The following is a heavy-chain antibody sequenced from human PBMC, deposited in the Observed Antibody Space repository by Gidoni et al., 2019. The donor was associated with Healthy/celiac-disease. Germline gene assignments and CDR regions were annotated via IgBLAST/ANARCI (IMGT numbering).Heavy chain of an antibody. CDR2: INHSGST. Sequence: QVQLQQWGAGLLKPSETLSLTCAVYGGSFSGSYWRWIRQPPGKGLEWIGEINHSGSTNYNPSLKSRVTISVDTSKNQFSLKLSSVTAADTAVFYCARGLLSGGHLQLVFDYWGHGTLVTVSS. D-gene: IGHD2-15*01. J-gene: IGHJ4*01. V-gene: IGHV4-34*02. CDR3: ARGLLSGGHLQLVFDY. CDR1: GGSFSGSY.